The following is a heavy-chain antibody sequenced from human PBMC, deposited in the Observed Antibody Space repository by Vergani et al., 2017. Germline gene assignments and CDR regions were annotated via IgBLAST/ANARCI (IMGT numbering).Heavy chain of an antibody. CDR1: GGSFSGYY. D-gene: IGHD2-15*01. CDR2: INHSGST. J-gene: IGHJ4*02. V-gene: IGHV4-34*01. CDR3: ARTAVVVAAIDY. Sequence: QVQLQQWGPGLLKPSETLSLTCAVSGGSFSGYYWSWIRQPPGKGLEWIGEINHSGSTNYNPSLKSRVTISVDTSKNQFSLKLSSVTAADTAVYYCARTAVVVAAIDYWGQGTLVTVSS.